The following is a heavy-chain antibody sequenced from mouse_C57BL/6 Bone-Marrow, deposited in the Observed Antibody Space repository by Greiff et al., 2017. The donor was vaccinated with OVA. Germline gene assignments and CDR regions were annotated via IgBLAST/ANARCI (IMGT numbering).Heavy chain of an antibody. Sequence: VQLQQPGAELVKPGASVKLSCKASGYTFTSYWMHWVKQRPGQGLEWIGMIHPNSGSTNYNEKFKSKATLTVDKSSSTAYMQLSSLTSEDSAVYYCARGSYDGYYVFDYWGQGTTLTVSS. D-gene: IGHD2-3*01. CDR1: GYTFTSYW. CDR2: IHPNSGST. J-gene: IGHJ2*01. V-gene: IGHV1-64*01. CDR3: ARGSYDGYYVFDY.